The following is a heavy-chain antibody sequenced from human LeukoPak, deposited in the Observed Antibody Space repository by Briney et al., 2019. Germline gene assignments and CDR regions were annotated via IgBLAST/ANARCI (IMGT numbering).Heavy chain of an antibody. CDR3: AKVLAVTDY. CDR2: ISFSGRDT. J-gene: IGHJ4*02. CDR1: GLTFGDYA. Sequence: PGGSLRLSCAASGLTFGDYAMSWVRQAPGKGLEWVSTISFSGRDTYYADSVKGRFTISRDNSKNTLYLQMNSLRAEDTAVYYCAKVLAVTDYWGQGTLVTVSS. D-gene: IGHD6-19*01. V-gene: IGHV3-23*01.